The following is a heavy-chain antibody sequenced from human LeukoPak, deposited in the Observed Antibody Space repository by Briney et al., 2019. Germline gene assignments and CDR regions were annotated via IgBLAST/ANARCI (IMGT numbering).Heavy chain of an antibody. CDR2: ISYDGSNK. V-gene: IGHV3-30*03. J-gene: IGHJ3*02. CDR1: GFTFSSYG. D-gene: IGHD6-25*01. Sequence: PGRSLRLSCAASGFTFSSYGMHWVRQAPGKGLEWVAVISYDGSNKYYADSVKGRFTISRDNSKNTLYLQMNSLRAEDTAVYYCARQRQRRTTPDAFDIWGQGTMVTVSS. CDR3: ARQRQRRTTPDAFDI.